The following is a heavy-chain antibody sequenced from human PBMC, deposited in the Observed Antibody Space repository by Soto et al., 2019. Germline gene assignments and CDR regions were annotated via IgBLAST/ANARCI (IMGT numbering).Heavy chain of an antibody. D-gene: IGHD3-22*01. Sequence: SETLSLTCAVYGGSFSGYYWTWIRQPPGTGLEWIGEINYSGSTYYNPSLKSRVTISVDTSKNQFSLKLSSVTAADTAVYYCARVTYYYDSSGYYYRWFDPWGQGTLVTVSS. J-gene: IGHJ5*02. CDR3: ARVTYYYDSSGYYYRWFDP. CDR2: INYSGST. CDR1: GGSFSGYY. V-gene: IGHV4-34*01.